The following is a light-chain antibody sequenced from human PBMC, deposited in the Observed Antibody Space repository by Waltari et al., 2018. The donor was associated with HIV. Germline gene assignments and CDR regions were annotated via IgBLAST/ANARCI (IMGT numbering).Light chain of an antibody. V-gene: IGKV3-20*01. Sequence: EIVLTQSPGTLSLSPGERATLSCRASQSVSSSYLAWYQQKPGQAPRLLIYGASSRATGIPDRFSGSGSGTEFTRTISRLEPEDFAVYYCQQYGSSRWTFGQGTKVEIK. CDR1: QSVSSSY. CDR2: GAS. J-gene: IGKJ1*01. CDR3: QQYGSSRWT.